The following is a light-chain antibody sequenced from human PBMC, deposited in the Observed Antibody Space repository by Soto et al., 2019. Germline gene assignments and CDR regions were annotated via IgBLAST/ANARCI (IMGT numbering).Light chain of an antibody. CDR1: QSISPY. CDR2: MAS. J-gene: IGKJ1*01. V-gene: IGKV1-5*03. CDR3: QQSNSYPWT. Sequence: DIQMTQSPSTLSASAGDRVTITCRASQSISPYLAWYQQKPGKAPKLLIYMASSIQSGVPSRFSGSGSGTEFTLTISSLQPDDFATYYCQQSNSYPWTFGQGTQVDIK.